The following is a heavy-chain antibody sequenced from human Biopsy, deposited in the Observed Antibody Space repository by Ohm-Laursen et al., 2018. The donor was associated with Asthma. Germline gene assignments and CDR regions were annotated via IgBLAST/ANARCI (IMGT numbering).Heavy chain of an antibody. D-gene: IGHD3-3*01. CDR3: ARAVTILQEWSGGMDV. CDR1: GDSFSNYA. V-gene: IGHV1-69*13. CDR2: LIPVLGTP. Sequence: SVKVSCKASGDSFSNYAISWVRQAPGQGLEWMGGLIPVLGTPDHAQMFEGRVTITADESTSTAYVELSSLTIEDTAVYYCARAVTILQEWSGGMDVWGQGTTVTVSS. J-gene: IGHJ6*02.